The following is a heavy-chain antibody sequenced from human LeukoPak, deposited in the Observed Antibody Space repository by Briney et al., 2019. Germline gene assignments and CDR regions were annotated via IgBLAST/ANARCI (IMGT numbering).Heavy chain of an antibody. CDR2: ISYDGNNK. CDR1: GFTFSSYA. J-gene: IGHJ5*02. D-gene: IGHD6-6*01. Sequence: GGSLRLSCAASGFTFSSYAMHWVRQAPGKGLEWVAIISYDGNNKYYADSVKGRFTISRDNSKNMLYLQMHSLRAEDTAVYFCARDRFPHSSSSQLDPWGQGTLVTVSS. V-gene: IGHV3-30-3*01. CDR3: ARDRFPHSSSSQLDP.